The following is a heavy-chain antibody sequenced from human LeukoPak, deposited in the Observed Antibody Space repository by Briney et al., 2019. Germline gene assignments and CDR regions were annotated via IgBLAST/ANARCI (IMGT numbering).Heavy chain of an antibody. CDR1: GYTFTGYY. J-gene: IGHJ6*03. CDR2: IDPKTGGT. V-gene: IGHV1-2*02. CDR3: ARDSPVEYSSSNGAGEDKRYYYYYMDV. Sequence: GASVKVSCKASGYTFTGYYMHWVRQAPGQGLEWMGWIDPKTGGTNYAQKFLGRVTMTRDTSISTAYMELSRLRSDDTAVYYCARDSPVEYSSSNGAGEDKRYYYYYMDVWGKGTTVTVSS. D-gene: IGHD6-6*01.